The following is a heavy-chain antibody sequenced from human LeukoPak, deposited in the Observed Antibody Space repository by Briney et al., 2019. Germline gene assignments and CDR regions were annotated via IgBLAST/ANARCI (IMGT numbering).Heavy chain of an antibody. V-gene: IGHV3-30*03. CDR1: GFTFSSYW. J-gene: IGHJ4*02. CDR2: ISYDGSNK. CDR3: ARGGSSGWYSRSRTKYYFDY. Sequence: TGGSLRLSCAASGFTFSSYWMSWVRQAPGKGLEWVAVISYDGSNKYYADSVKGRFTISRDSSKNTLYLEMNSLNAEDTAVYYCARGGSSGWYSRSRTKYYFDYWGQGTLVTVSS. D-gene: IGHD6-19*01.